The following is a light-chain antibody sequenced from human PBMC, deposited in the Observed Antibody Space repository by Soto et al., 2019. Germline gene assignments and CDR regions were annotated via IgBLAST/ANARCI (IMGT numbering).Light chain of an antibody. CDR1: SGSIASNY. CDR3: QSYDSSSLWV. CDR2: DDN. Sequence: NFMLTQPHSVSESPGKTVTISCTRSSGSIASNYVQWYQQRPGSAPTTVIYDDNQRRSGVPDRFSGSIDSSSXSAXLTISGLKTEDEADYYCQSYDSSSLWVFGGGTKLTVL. V-gene: IGLV6-57*03. J-gene: IGLJ3*02.